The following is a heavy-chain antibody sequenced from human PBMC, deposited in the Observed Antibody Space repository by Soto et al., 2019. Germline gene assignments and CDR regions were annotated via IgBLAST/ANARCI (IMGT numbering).Heavy chain of an antibody. V-gene: IGHV4-61*08. CDR3: ASLLYYYDTTGYYFFDY. CDR2: MSYSGSA. D-gene: IGHD3-22*01. J-gene: IGHJ4*02. Sequence: SLTSTVAGGSSSSGAYYWSRKKKPPGKGLEWIGYMSYSGSANYNPSLKSRVTISVDTSKNQFSLKLSSVTAADTAVYFCASLLYYYDTTGYYFFDYWGQRIPVTVSS. CDR1: GGSSSSGAYY.